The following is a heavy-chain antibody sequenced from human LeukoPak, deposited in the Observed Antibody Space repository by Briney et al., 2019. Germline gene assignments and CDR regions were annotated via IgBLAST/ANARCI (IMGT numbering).Heavy chain of an antibody. CDR1: GYTFTSYD. Sequence: GASVKVSCKASGYTFTSYDINWVRQATGQGLEWMGWMNPNSGNTGYAQKFQGRVTITRNTSISTAYMELSSLRSEDTAVYYCARGEYSSSSWEDWFDPWGQGTLVTVSS. V-gene: IGHV1-8*03. CDR2: MNPNSGNT. D-gene: IGHD6-6*01. CDR3: ARGEYSSSSWEDWFDP. J-gene: IGHJ5*02.